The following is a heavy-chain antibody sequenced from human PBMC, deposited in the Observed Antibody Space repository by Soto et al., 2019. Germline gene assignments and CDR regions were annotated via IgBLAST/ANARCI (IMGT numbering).Heavy chain of an antibody. CDR2: ITHDGSET. CDR3: ARSLLGPMAFDM. Sequence: EVQLVESGGDLVQPGGSLRLSCAASGFIFTTYWMTWVRQAPGKGLEWVANITHDGSETYYWASVKGRFAISRDNAKNTLLLQMNRLRDEDTAIYYCARSLLGPMAFDMWGHGTVVAGSS. J-gene: IGHJ3*02. D-gene: IGHD7-27*01. CDR1: GFIFTTYW. V-gene: IGHV3-7*03.